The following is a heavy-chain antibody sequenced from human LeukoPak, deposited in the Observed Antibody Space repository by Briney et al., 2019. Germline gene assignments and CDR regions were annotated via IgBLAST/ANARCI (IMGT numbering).Heavy chain of an antibody. CDR3: ASGARMVLRFLERLDPLDAFDI. Sequence: ASVKVSCKASGYTFTSYGISWVRQAPGQGLEWMGWISAYNGNTNYAQKLQGRVTMTTDTSTSTAYMELRSLRSDDTAVYYCASGARMVLRFLERLDPLDAFDIWGQGTMVTVSS. J-gene: IGHJ3*02. CDR1: GYTFTSYG. V-gene: IGHV1-18*01. D-gene: IGHD3-3*01. CDR2: ISAYNGNT.